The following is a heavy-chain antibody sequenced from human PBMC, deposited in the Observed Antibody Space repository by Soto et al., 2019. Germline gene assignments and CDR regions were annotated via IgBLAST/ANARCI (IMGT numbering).Heavy chain of an antibody. J-gene: IGHJ6*03. CDR2: ISSSSSYI. Sequence: GGSLRLSCAASGFTFSSYSMNWVRQAPGKGLEWVSSISSSSSYIYYADSVKGRFTISRDNAKNSLYLQMNSLRAEDTAVYYCARGFRVTTRRVYYMDVWGKGTTVTVSS. V-gene: IGHV3-21*01. D-gene: IGHD3-10*01. CDR3: ARGFRVTTRRVYYMDV. CDR1: GFTFSSYS.